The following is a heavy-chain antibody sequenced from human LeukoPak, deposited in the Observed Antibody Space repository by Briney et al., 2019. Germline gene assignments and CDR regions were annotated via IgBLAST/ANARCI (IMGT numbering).Heavy chain of an antibody. D-gene: IGHD1-26*01. J-gene: IGHJ4*02. CDR3: AKAIVGATTGGY. CDR1: GFTVSSNY. V-gene: IGHV3-66*02. Sequence: GGSLRLSCAASGFTVSSNYMSWVRQAPGKGLEWVSVIYSGGNTYYADSVKGRFTISRDNSKNTLYLQMNSLRAEDTAVYYCAKAIVGATTGGYWGQGTLVTVSS. CDR2: IYSGGNT.